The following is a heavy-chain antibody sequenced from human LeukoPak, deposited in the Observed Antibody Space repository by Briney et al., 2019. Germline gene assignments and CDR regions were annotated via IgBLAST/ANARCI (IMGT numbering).Heavy chain of an antibody. CDR1: GFTFSSYW. D-gene: IGHD2-2*01. V-gene: IGHV3-7*01. CDR2: IKQDGSEK. CDR3: ARDWVVDNTYYFGY. J-gene: IGHJ4*02. Sequence: GGSLRLSCAASGFTFSSYWMSWVRQAPGKGLEWVANIKQDGSEKYYVDSVKGRFTISRDNAKNSLYQQMNSLRAEDTAVYYCARDWVVDNTYYFGYWGQGTLVTVSS.